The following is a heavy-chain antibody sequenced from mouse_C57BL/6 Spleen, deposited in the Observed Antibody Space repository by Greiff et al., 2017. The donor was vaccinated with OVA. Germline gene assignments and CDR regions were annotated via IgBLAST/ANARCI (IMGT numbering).Heavy chain of an antibody. CDR2: ISSGSSTI. J-gene: IGHJ1*03. CDR1: GFTFSDYG. D-gene: IGHD2-2*01. CDR3: ARGYPRYFDV. Sequence: EVNLVESGGGLVKPGGSLKLSCAASGFTFSDYGMHWVRQAPEKGLEWVAYISSGSSTIYYADTVKGRFTISRDNAKNTLFLQMTSLRSEDTAMYYCARGYPRYFDVWGTGTTVTVSS. V-gene: IGHV5-17*01.